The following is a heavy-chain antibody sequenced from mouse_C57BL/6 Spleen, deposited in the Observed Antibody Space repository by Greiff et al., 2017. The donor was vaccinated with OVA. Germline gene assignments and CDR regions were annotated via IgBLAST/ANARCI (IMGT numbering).Heavy chain of an antibody. CDR3: ASYGNYGYFDV. J-gene: IGHJ1*03. CDR1: GYTFTSYW. Sequence: QVQLQQSGAELVKPGASVKLSCKASGYTFTSYWMQWVKQRPGQGLEWIGEIDPSDSYTNYNQKFKGKATLTVDTSSSTAYMQLSSLTSEDSAVYYCASYGNYGYFDVWGTGTTVTVSS. CDR2: IDPSDSYT. D-gene: IGHD2-1*01. V-gene: IGHV1-50*01.